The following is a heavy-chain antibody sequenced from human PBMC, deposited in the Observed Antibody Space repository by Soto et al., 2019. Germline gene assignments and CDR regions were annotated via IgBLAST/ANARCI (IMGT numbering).Heavy chain of an antibody. Sequence: PGGSLRLSCAASGFTFSSYGMHWVRQAPGKGLEWVAVIWYDGSNKYYADSVKGRFTISRDNSKNTLYLQMNSLRAEDTAVYYCARSQGVFGSGWYHYYYYYGVDVWGQGTTVTVSS. CDR3: ARSQGVFGSGWYHYYYYYGVDV. CDR1: GFTFSSYG. CDR2: IWYDGSNK. J-gene: IGHJ6*02. V-gene: IGHV3-33*01. D-gene: IGHD6-19*01.